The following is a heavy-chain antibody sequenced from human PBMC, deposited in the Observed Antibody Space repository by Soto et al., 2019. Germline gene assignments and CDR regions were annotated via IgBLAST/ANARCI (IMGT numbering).Heavy chain of an antibody. CDR2: IYYSGST. D-gene: IGHD6-13*01. CDR1: GGSISSYY. CDR3: ASSNIAAAGFYYYGMDV. J-gene: IGHJ6*02. Sequence: QVQLQESGPGLVKPSETLSLTCTVSGGSISSYYWSWIRQPPGKGLEWIGYIYYSGSTNYNPSLKSRVTISVDTSKKQFSPKLRSVTAADTAVYYCASSNIAAAGFYYYGMDVWGRGTTITVSS. V-gene: IGHV4-59*01.